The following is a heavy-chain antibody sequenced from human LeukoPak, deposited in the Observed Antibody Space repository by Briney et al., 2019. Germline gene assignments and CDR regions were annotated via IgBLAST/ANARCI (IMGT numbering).Heavy chain of an antibody. CDR3: ASDVLSDIVATGLDY. V-gene: IGHV1-58*02. CDR2: IVVGSGNT. D-gene: IGHD5-12*01. Sequence: SVKVSCKASGFTFTSSAMQWVRQARGPRLEWIGWIVVGSGNTNYAQKFQERVTITRDMSTSTAYMELSSLISEDAAVYYCASDVLSDIVATGLDYWGQGTLVTVSS. J-gene: IGHJ4*02. CDR1: GFTFTSSA.